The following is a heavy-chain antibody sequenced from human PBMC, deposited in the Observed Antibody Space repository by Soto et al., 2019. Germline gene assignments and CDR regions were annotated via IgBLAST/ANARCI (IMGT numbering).Heavy chain of an antibody. Sequence: DSVKVSCKASGYTFTSYAMHWVRQAPGQRLEWMGWINAGNGNTKYSQKFQGRVTITRDTSASTAYMELSSLRSEDTAVYYCARNWQWLGINWFDPWGQGTLVTVSS. CDR3: ARNWQWLGINWFDP. J-gene: IGHJ5*02. V-gene: IGHV1-3*01. D-gene: IGHD6-19*01. CDR2: INAGNGNT. CDR1: GYTFTSYA.